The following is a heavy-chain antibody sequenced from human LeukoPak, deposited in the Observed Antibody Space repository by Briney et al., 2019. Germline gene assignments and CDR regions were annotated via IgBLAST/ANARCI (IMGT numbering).Heavy chain of an antibody. Sequence: PSETLSLTCTVSGGSISSSSYYWGWIRQPPGKGLEWIVSIHHSGRTYYNPSLKSRITISVDTSKNQFSLKLSSVTADDTAVYYCARDHLANLASRLFDPWGQGPLVTVS. CDR2: IHHSGRT. CDR1: GGSISSSSYY. J-gene: IGHJ5*02. V-gene: IGHV4-39*07. CDR3: ARDHLANLASRLFDP. D-gene: IGHD3-3*01.